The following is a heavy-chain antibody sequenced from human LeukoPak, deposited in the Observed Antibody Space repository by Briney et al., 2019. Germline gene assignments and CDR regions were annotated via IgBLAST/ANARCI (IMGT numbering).Heavy chain of an antibody. Sequence: RGESLKISCKGTGYSFTSYWIGWVRQMPGKGLEWMGIIYPGDSDTRYSPSFQGQVTISADKSISTAYLQWSSLKASDTAMYYCARHYYGSGDYYYMDVWGKGTTVTVSS. CDR1: GYSFTSYW. J-gene: IGHJ6*03. V-gene: IGHV5-51*01. D-gene: IGHD3-10*01. CDR2: IYPGDSDT. CDR3: ARHYYGSGDYYYMDV.